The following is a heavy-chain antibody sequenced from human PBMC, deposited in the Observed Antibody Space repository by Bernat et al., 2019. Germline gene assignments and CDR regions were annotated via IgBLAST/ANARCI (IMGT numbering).Heavy chain of an antibody. D-gene: IGHD6-6*01. CDR3: VRDKEYSSFSGGSYYYGMDV. CDR1: GYSFTSYY. J-gene: IGHJ6*02. V-gene: IGHV1-46*01. Sequence: QVQLVQSGAEVKKPGASVKVSCKASGYSFTSYYMHWVRQAPGQGLEWMGTINPSGASTSYAQKFQGRVTMTRDTSTSTVYMELSSLRSEDTAVYYCVRDKEYSSFSGGSYYYGMDVWGQGTTVTVSS. CDR2: INPSGAST.